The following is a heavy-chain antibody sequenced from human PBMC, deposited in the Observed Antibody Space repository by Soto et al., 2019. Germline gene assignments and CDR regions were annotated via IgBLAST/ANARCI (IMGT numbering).Heavy chain of an antibody. D-gene: IGHD2-15*01. V-gene: IGHV5-10-1*01. Sequence: PGESLKISCQGSGYRFTGFWLNWVRQRPGKGLEWVGRIDPNDSFINYIPPFEGHVTISADKSISTAYLQWTRLQAADTAIYYCARPASGGSRDAFDIWGQGTMVTVSS. CDR2: IDPNDSFI. CDR1: GYRFTGFW. J-gene: IGHJ3*02. CDR3: ARPASGGSRDAFDI.